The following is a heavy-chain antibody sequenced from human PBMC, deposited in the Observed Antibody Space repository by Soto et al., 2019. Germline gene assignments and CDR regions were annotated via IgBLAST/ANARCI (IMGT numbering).Heavy chain of an antibody. V-gene: IGHV1-69*06. J-gene: IGHJ4*02. CDR3: ARGIRDSSGWDFDY. Sequence: QVQLVQSGAEVKKPGSSVKVSCKASGGTFSTYAFSWVRQAPGQGLEWMGGIIPMFGTANYAQRFQGRVTITADNSTSTAYMELSSLRSEDTAVYYCARGIRDSSGWDFDYWGQGTLVIVSS. D-gene: IGHD6-19*01. CDR2: IIPMFGTA. CDR1: GGTFSTYA.